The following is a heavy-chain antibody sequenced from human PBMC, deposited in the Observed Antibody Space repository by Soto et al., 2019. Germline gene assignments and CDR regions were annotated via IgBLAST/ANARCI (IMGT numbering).Heavy chain of an antibody. V-gene: IGHV3-23*01. Sequence: EVQLLESGGGLVQPGGSLRLSCVASGFTFSDYAMSWVRHVPGKGLEWVSAITDSGVSTYYADSVKGRFTISRDNSKNTLFLQMNSLRVEDTAIYFCARDLNYWSLLIDHWGQGTLVTVSS. D-gene: IGHD2-8*02. CDR3: ARDLNYWSLLIDH. J-gene: IGHJ4*02. CDR2: ITDSGVST. CDR1: GFTFSDYA.